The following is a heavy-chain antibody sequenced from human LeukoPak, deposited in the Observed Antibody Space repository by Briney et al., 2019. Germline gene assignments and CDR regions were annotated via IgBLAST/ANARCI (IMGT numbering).Heavy chain of an antibody. CDR3: ARSKVPAARSWFDP. J-gene: IGHJ5*02. D-gene: IGHD2-2*01. V-gene: IGHV4-34*01. CDR1: X. CDR2: INHSGST. Sequence: XWXWXXXPPGKGLEWIGEINHSGSTNYNPSLKSRVTMSVDTSKNQFSLKLSSVTAADTAVYYCARSKVPAARSWFDPWGQGTLVTVSS.